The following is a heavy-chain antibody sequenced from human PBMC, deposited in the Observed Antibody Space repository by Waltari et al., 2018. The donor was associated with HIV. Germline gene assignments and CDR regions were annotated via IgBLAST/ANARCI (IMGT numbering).Heavy chain of an antibody. CDR2: IDGDDDK. CDR1: GFSLSTSGMS. Sequence: QVTLRESGPALVKPTQTLTLTCTFSGFSLSTSGMSVTWVRQPPGNALAWRAVIDGDDDKYYSVSLKTRLTISKDTSKTQVVLTMTNMDPVDTATYYCARADILTGLFDYWGQGTLVTVSS. J-gene: IGHJ4*02. V-gene: IGHV2-70*20. CDR3: ARADILTGLFDY. D-gene: IGHD3-9*01.